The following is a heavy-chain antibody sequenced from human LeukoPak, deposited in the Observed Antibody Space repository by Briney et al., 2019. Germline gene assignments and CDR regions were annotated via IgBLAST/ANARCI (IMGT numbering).Heavy chain of an antibody. CDR1: GFTFSSYG. J-gene: IGHJ4*02. V-gene: IGHV3-33*01. CDR2: IWYDGSNK. CDR3: ARDLGYGVRFDY. Sequence: PGGSLRLSCAAAGFTFSSYGMHWGRQAPGKGLEWVAVIWYDGSNKYYADSVKGRFTISRDNSKNTLYLQMNSLRAEDTAVYYCARDLGYGVRFDYWGQGTLVTVSS. D-gene: IGHD5-12*01.